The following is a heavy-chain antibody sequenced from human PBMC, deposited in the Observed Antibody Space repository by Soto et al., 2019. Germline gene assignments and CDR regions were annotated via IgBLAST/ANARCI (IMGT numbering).Heavy chain of an antibody. CDR3: ARSHSTSSLGTFDI. J-gene: IGHJ3*02. V-gene: IGHV4-4*07. Sequence: QVQLQESGPGLLKPSETLSLSCSFSGGSISSFYWNCIRQPAGKGLEWIGRVYANGHTNYNPPLQGRVTLSVDMSNSQFSLRLTSVIAADPAIYDCARSHSTSSLGTFDIWGQGTIVTV. D-gene: IGHD6-6*01. CDR1: GGSISSFY. CDR2: VYANGHT.